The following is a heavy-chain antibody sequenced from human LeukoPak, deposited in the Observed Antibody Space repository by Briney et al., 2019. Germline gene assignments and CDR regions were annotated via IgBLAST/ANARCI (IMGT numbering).Heavy chain of an antibody. CDR2: IYHSGST. CDR3: ARHRAAQDLYYFDY. Sequence: SETLSLTCTVSGYSISSGYYWGWIRQPPGKGLEWIGSIYHSGSTYYNPSLKSRVTISVDTSKNQFSLKLSSVTAADTAVYYCARHRAAQDLYYFDYWGQGTLVTVSS. J-gene: IGHJ4*02. CDR1: GYSISSGYY. V-gene: IGHV4-38-2*02. D-gene: IGHD6-6*01.